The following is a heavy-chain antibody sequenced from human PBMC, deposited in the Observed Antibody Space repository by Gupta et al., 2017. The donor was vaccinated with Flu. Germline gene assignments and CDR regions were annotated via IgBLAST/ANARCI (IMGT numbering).Heavy chain of an antibody. CDR1: GFYFSNHG. J-gene: IGHJ5*02. V-gene: IGHV3-15*02. D-gene: IGHD3-10*01. Sequence: EVQLEESGGALARPGGSLKLSCYASGFYFSNHGMGWVRQAPGQGLQWVGRYKSTSEGGTTAYAAPVRGRFTISRDDSESTVFLEMNSLKVEDTAVYYCTTFPPGGAPGPFYAWGQGTLVTVSS. CDR3: TTFPPGGAPGPFYA. CDR2: YKSTSEGGTT.